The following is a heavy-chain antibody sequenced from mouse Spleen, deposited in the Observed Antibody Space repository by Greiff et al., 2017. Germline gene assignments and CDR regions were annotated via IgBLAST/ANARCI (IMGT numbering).Heavy chain of an antibody. J-gene: IGHJ1*01. CDR1: GYTFTTYP. CDR3: ARRGYDGYYWYFDV. V-gene: IGHV1-47*01. D-gene: IGHD2-3*01. CDR2: FHPYNDDT. Sequence: VMLVESGAELVKPGASVKMSCKASGYTFTTYPIEWMKQNHGKSLEWIGNFHPYNDDTKYNEKFKGKATLTVEKSSSTVYLELSRLTSDDSAVYYCARRGYDGYYWYFDVWGAGTTVTVSS.